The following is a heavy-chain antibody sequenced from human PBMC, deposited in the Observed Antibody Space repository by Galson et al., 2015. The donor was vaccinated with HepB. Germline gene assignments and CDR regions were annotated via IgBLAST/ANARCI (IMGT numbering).Heavy chain of an antibody. Sequence: SVKVSCKASGGTFSSYAISWVRQAPGQGLEWMGGIIPIFGTANYAQKFQGRVTITADESTSTAYMELSSLRSEDTAVYYCARVLRREYYDFWSGYSPNWFDPWGQGTLVTVSS. CDR2: IIPIFGTA. CDR3: ARVLRREYYDFWSGYSPNWFDP. CDR1: GGTFSSYA. D-gene: IGHD3-3*01. J-gene: IGHJ5*02. V-gene: IGHV1-69*13.